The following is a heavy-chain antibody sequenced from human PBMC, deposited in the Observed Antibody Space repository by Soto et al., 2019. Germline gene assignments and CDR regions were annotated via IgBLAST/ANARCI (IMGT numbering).Heavy chain of an antibody. CDR1: GGTFSSYA. CDR2: IIPIFGTA. CDR3: ARDQGAVAASGYLYNWFDP. Sequence: QVQLVQSGAEVKKPGSSVKVSCKASGGTFSSYAISWVRQAPGQGLEWMGGIIPIFGTANYAQKFQGRVTSTADESTSTAYMELSSLRSEDTAVYYCARDQGAVAASGYLYNWFDPWGQGTLVTVSS. J-gene: IGHJ5*02. D-gene: IGHD6-19*01. V-gene: IGHV1-69*01.